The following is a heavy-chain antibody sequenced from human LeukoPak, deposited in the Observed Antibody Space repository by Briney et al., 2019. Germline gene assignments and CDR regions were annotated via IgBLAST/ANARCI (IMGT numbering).Heavy chain of an antibody. V-gene: IGHV4-59*08. CDR1: GGSLSSYY. CDR3: ARQSPDTAMASVFDY. D-gene: IGHD5-18*01. J-gene: IGHJ4*02. Sequence: SETLSLTCTVSGGSLSSYYWSWIRQPPGKGLEWIGYIYYSGSTNYNPSLKSRVTISVDTSKNQFSLKLSSVTAADTAVYYCARQSPDTAMASVFDYWGQGTLVTVSS. CDR2: IYYSGST.